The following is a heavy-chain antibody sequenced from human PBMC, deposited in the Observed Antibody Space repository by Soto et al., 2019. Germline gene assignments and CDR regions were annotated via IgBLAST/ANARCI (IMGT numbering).Heavy chain of an antibody. CDR2: INAGNGDT. J-gene: IGHJ6*02. V-gene: IGHV1-3*01. Sequence: QVQLVQSGAEVQKPGASVKVSCEASGYTFSNYAIHWVRQAPGQSLEWMAWINAGNGDTKYSQNVQRRVTITRDTAASTAYMDLSSLRPEDTAVYYCAGARRCSGYYHYAMDAWGRGTTVTV. CDR3: AGARRCSGYYHYAMDA. CDR1: GYTFSNYA. D-gene: IGHD3-9*01.